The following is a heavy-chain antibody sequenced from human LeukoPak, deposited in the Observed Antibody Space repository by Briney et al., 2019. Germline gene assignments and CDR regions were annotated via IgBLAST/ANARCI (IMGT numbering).Heavy chain of an antibody. D-gene: IGHD3-3*01. V-gene: IGHV4-59*01. CDR1: GGSISSYY. CDR2: IYYSGST. CDR3: ARGLKYYDFWSGYAMGYYFNY. J-gene: IGHJ4*02. Sequence: SETLSLTCTVSGGSISSYYWSWIRQPPGKGLEWIGYIYYSGSTNYNPSLKSRVTISVDTSKNQFSLKLGSVTAADTAVYYCARGLKYYDFWSGYAMGYYFNYWGQGTLVTVSS.